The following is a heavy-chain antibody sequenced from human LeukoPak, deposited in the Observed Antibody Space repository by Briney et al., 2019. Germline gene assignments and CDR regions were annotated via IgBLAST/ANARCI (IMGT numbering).Heavy chain of an antibody. Sequence: VASVKVSCKASGHTFRRYGITWVRQAPGQGLEWMGWISPYNGNTRYVQKLQGRVTMTTDTSTSTAYMELRSLRFDDTAVYYCARAGSGSGWYFDYWGQGTLVTVSS. J-gene: IGHJ4*02. D-gene: IGHD6-19*01. CDR2: ISPYNGNT. V-gene: IGHV1-18*01. CDR3: ARAGSGSGWYFDY. CDR1: GHTFRRYG.